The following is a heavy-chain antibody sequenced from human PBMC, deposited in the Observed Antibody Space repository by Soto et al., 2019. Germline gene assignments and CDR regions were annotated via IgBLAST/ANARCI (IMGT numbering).Heavy chain of an antibody. D-gene: IGHD3-22*01. CDR1: GFTFDDYA. V-gene: IGHV3-9*01. CDR2: ISWNSGSI. Sequence: LRLSCAASGFTFDDYAMHWVRQAPGKGLDWVSGISWNSGSIGYADSVKGRFTISRDNAKNSLYLQMNSLRAEDTALYYCAKSWDDSSGYLDYWGQGTLVTVSS. CDR3: AKSWDDSSGYLDY. J-gene: IGHJ4*02.